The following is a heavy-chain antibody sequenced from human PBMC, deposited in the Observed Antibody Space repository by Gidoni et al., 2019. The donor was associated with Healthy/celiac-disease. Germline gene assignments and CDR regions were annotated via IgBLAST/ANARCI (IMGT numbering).Heavy chain of an antibody. CDR3: AKDGIYSYGLPWGYFDY. CDR2: ISGSGGST. J-gene: IGHJ4*02. CDR1: GFTFSSYA. V-gene: IGHV3-23*01. Sequence: EVQLLESGGGLVQPGGSLRLSCAASGFTFSSYAMSWVRQAPGKGLEWVSAISGSGGSTYYADSVKGRFTISRDNSKNTLYLQMNSLRAEDTAVYYCAKDGIYSYGLPWGYFDYWGQGTLVTVSS. D-gene: IGHD5-18*01.